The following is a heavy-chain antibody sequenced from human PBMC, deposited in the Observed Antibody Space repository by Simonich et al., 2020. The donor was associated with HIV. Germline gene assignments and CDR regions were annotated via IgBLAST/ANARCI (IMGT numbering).Heavy chain of an antibody. CDR3: ARHRVGGHSYGYLDY. Sequence: QVQLQQWGAGLLKPSETLSLTCAVYGGSFSGYFWGWIRQPPGKGLEWIGEINHSGSTNYHPSLKSRVTISVDTSKNQFSLRLSSVTAADTAVYYCARHRVGGHSYGYLDYWGQGTLVTVSS. CDR1: GGSFSGYF. CDR2: INHSGST. V-gene: IGHV4-34*01. D-gene: IGHD5-18*01. J-gene: IGHJ4*02.